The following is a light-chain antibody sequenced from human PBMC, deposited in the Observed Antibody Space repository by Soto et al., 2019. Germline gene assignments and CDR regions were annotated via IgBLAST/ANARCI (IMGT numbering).Light chain of an antibody. Sequence: QPVLTQPPSASGTPGQRVTISCSGSRSNIGSNYVYWYQQLPGTAPKLLIYRNNQRPSGVPDRFSGSKSGTSASLAISGLRSEDEADYYCAAWDDNLSGVIFGGGTKLTVL. V-gene: IGLV1-47*01. CDR1: RSNIGSNY. CDR3: AAWDDNLSGVI. J-gene: IGLJ2*01. CDR2: RNN.